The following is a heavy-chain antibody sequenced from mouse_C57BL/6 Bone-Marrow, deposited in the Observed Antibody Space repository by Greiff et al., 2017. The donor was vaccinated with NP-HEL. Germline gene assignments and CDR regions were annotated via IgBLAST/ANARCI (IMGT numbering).Heavy chain of an antibody. V-gene: IGHV1-19*01. J-gene: IGHJ4*01. Sequence: EVQLQQSGPVLVKPGASVKMSCKASGYTFTDYYMNWVKQSHGKSLEWIGVINPYNGGTSYNQKFKGKATLTVDKSSSTAYMELNSLTSEDSAVYYCARLVVTRYYYAMDYWGQGTSVTVSS. D-gene: IGHD2-2*01. CDR2: INPYNGGT. CDR3: ARLVVTRYYYAMDY. CDR1: GYTFTDYY.